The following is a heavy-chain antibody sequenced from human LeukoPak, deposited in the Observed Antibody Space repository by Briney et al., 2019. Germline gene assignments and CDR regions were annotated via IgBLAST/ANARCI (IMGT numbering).Heavy chain of an antibody. D-gene: IGHD5-18*01. Sequence: PGGSLRLSCAASGFTLSNYWMHWVRQAPGKGLVWVSRINSDGSSTNYADSVKGRFTISRDNAKNTLYLQMNSLRAEDTAVYYCGNLNTPMGYWGQGALVTVSS. CDR3: GNLNTPMGY. J-gene: IGHJ4*02. CDR1: GFTLSNYW. V-gene: IGHV3-74*01. CDR2: INSDGSST.